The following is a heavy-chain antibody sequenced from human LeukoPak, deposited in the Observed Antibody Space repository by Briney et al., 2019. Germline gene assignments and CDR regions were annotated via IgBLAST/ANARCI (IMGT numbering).Heavy chain of an antibody. D-gene: IGHD7-27*01. CDR2: ISISSSYL. CDR3: ARDKNWGSGAFDI. J-gene: IGHJ3*02. CDR1: GFTFSSSS. Sequence: PGGSLRLSCAASGFTFSSSSMIWVRQAPGKRLEWVSSISISSSYLYYADSVKGRFTISRDNAKNSLYLQMNSLRAEDTAVNYCARDKNWGSGAFDIWGQGTMVTVSS. V-gene: IGHV3-21*01.